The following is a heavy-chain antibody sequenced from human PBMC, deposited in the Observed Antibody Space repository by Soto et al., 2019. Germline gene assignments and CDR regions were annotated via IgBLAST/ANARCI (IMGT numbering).Heavy chain of an antibody. CDR3: AFLSSDSRIYFDY. D-gene: IGHD3-22*01. CDR1: GFTFSSYA. CDR2: ISGGGDTT. Sequence: PGGSLRLSCAASGFTFSSYAMTWVRQPPGKGLEWVSSISGGGDTTYYADSVKGRFTISRDNSKNTLYLQMNSLRAEDTAVYYCAFLSSDSRIYFDYWGQGTLVTVSS. J-gene: IGHJ4*02. V-gene: IGHV3-23*01.